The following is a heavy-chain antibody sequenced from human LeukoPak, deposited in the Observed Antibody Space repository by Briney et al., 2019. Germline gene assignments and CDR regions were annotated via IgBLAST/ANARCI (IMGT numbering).Heavy chain of an antibody. J-gene: IGHJ4*02. D-gene: IGHD6-19*01. CDR3: ARGRSSGWDRRFGFDY. V-gene: IGHV4-61*02. CDR1: GGSISSGSYY. Sequence: PSQTLSLTCTVSGGSISSGSYYWSWIRQPAGKGLEWIGRIYTSGSTNYNPSLKSRVTISVDTSKNQFSLKLSSVTAADTAVYYCARGRSSGWDRRFGFDYWGQGTLVTVSS. CDR2: IYTSGST.